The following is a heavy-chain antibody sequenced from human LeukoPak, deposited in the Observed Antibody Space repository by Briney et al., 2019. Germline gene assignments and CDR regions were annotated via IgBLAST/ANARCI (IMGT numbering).Heavy chain of an antibody. J-gene: IGHJ4*02. CDR3: ARAPLNGIDFDY. CDR1: GYTFTHYY. Sequence: ASVKVSCTPSGYTFTHYYIHWVRQAPGQGLEWMGWISPNTGGTKYAQKFQGRVSMTRDTSISTAYMELARLTSDDAAVYYCARAPLNGIDFDYWGQGTLVTVSP. D-gene: IGHD1-1*01. CDR2: ISPNTGGT. V-gene: IGHV1-2*02.